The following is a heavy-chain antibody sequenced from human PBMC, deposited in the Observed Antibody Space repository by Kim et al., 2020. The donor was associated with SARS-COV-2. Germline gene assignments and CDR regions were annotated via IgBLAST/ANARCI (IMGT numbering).Heavy chain of an antibody. CDR1: GYTFTGYY. J-gene: IGHJ6*02. CDR2: INPNSGGT. Sequence: ASVKVSFKASGYTFTGYYMHWVRQAPGQGLEWMGRINPNSGGTNYAQKFQGRVTMTRDTSISTAYMELSRLRSDDTAVYYCARERAGDYYYYGMDVWGQGTTVTVSS. V-gene: IGHV1-2*06. CDR3: ARERAGDYYYYGMDV.